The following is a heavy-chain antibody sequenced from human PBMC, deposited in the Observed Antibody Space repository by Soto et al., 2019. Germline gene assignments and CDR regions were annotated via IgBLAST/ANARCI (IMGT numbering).Heavy chain of an antibody. D-gene: IGHD3-22*01. Sequence: PSETLSLTCAVYGGSFSGYYWSWIRQPPGKGLEWIGEINHSGSTNYNPSLKSRVTISVDTSKNQFSLKLGSVTAAATAVYYCARGPPYYDSSGYSTPWGQGTLVTVSS. J-gene: IGHJ5*02. V-gene: IGHV4-34*01. CDR1: GGSFSGYY. CDR3: ARGPPYYDSSGYSTP. CDR2: INHSGST.